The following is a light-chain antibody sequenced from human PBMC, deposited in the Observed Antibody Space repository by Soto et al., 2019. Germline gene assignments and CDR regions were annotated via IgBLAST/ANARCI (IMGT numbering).Light chain of an antibody. J-gene: IGKJ1*01. CDR2: GAS. V-gene: IGKV3-15*01. CDR1: QSVSSN. CDR3: QQSYSTTWT. Sequence: EIVMTQSPATLSVSPGEGATVSCRASQSVSSNLAWYQQKPGQAPRLLIYGASTRATGIPARFSGSGSGTEFTLTISSLQSEDFATYSCQQSYSTTWTFGQGTKVEIK.